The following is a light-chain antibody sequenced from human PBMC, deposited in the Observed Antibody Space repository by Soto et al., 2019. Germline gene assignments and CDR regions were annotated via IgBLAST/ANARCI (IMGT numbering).Light chain of an antibody. CDR1: QSVNSN. V-gene: IGKV3-15*01. J-gene: IGKJ3*01. Sequence: EIVMTQSPATLSLSPGERATLSCRASQSVNSNLAWYQQKPGQAPRLLIYAASTRATGIPARFSGSGSGTEFTLTISSLQSEDFALYYCQQYNIWPPIFTFGPGTNVDIK. CDR2: AAS. CDR3: QQYNIWPPIFT.